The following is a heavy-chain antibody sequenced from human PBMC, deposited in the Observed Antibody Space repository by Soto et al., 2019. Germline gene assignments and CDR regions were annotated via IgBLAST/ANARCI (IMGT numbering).Heavy chain of an antibody. D-gene: IGHD4-17*01. J-gene: IGHJ2*01. CDR3: ARDQGEVDYGDYVVNWYFDL. V-gene: IGHV3-66*01. Sequence: PGGSLILSCAASGFTVSSNYMSWVRQAPGKGLEWVSVIYSGGSTYYADSVKGRFTISRDNSKNTLYLQMNSLRAEDTAVYYCARDQGEVDYGDYVVNWYFDLWGRGTLVTVSS. CDR2: IYSGGST. CDR1: GFTVSSNY.